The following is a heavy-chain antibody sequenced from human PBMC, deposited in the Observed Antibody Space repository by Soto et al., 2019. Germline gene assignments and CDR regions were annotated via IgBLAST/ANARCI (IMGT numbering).Heavy chain of an antibody. D-gene: IGHD5-12*01. CDR3: ARVGARYSGYDLYYFDY. J-gene: IGHJ4*02. CDR1: GGTFSSYA. CDR2: IIPIFGTA. V-gene: IGHV1-69*01. Sequence: QVQLVQSGDEVKKPGSSVKVSCKASGGTFSSYAISWVRQAPGQGLEWMGGIIPIFGTANYAQKFQGRVTITADESTSTAYMELSSLRSEDTAVYYCARVGARYSGYDLYYFDYWGQGTLVTVSS.